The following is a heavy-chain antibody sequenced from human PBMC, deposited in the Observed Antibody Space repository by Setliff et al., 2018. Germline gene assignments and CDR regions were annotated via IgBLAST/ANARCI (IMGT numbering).Heavy chain of an antibody. D-gene: IGHD2-15*01. Sequence: GASVKVSCKASGYTFTSYAIHWVRQAPGQRLEWMGWINAGNGNTKYSQEFQDRVTITRDTSASIAFMELSSLRSEDMAVYYCARSGGSNWQTKLDYWGQGTVVTVSS. J-gene: IGHJ4*02. CDR3: ARSGGSNWQTKLDY. CDR1: GYTFTSYA. CDR2: INAGNGNT. V-gene: IGHV1-3*03.